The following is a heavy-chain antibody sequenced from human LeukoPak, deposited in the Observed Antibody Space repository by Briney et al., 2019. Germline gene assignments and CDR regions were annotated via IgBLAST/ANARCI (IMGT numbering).Heavy chain of an antibody. Sequence: SQTLSLTCAVSGGSISSGGYSWSWIRQPPGKGLEWIGYIYHSGSTYYNPSLKSRVTISVDRSKNQFSLKLGSVTAADTAVYYCARGVAVAVGAFDIWGQGTMVTVSS. J-gene: IGHJ3*02. CDR2: IYHSGST. D-gene: IGHD6-19*01. CDR1: GGSISSGGYS. V-gene: IGHV4-30-2*01. CDR3: ARGVAVAVGAFDI.